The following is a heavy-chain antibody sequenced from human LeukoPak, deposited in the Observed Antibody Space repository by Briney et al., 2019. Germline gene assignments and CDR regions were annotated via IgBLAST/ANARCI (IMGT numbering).Heavy chain of an antibody. D-gene: IGHD3-3*01. CDR3: ARVVFLEWLFHFDY. CDR2: IYYSGST. V-gene: IGHV4-30-4*08. J-gene: IGHJ4*02. Sequence: SQTLSLTCIVSGGSISSGDYYWSWIRQPPGKGLEWIGYIYYSGSTYYNPSLKSRVTISVDTSKNQFSLKLSSVTAADTAVYYCARVVFLEWLFHFDYWGQGTLVTVSS. CDR1: GGSISSGDYY.